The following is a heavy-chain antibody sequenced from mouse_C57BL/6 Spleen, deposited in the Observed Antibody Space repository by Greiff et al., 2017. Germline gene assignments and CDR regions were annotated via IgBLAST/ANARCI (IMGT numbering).Heavy chain of an antibody. V-gene: IGHV5-17*01. D-gene: IGHD2-4*01. J-gene: IGHJ4*01. CDR1: GFTFSDYG. Sequence: EVMLVESGGGLVKPGGSLKLSCAASGFTFSDYGMHWVRQAPEKGLAWVAYISSGSSTIYYADTVKGRFTISRDNAKNTLFLQMTSLRSEDTAMYYCARGGYYEYDKAMDYWGQGTSVTVSS. CDR2: ISSGSSTI. CDR3: ARGGYYEYDKAMDY.